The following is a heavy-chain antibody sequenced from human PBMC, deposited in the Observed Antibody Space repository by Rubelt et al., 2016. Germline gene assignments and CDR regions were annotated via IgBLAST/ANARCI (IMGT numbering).Heavy chain of an antibody. J-gene: IGHJ2*01. V-gene: IGHV3-33*01. CDR2: IWYDGSNK. D-gene: IGHD6-6*01. CDR1: GFTFSSYG. CDR3: ARDSGQRYSSSIFGWYFDL. Sequence: ESGGGVVQPGRSLRLSCAASGFTFSSYGMHWVRQAPGKGLEWVAVIWYDGSNKYYADSVKGRFTISRDNSKNTLYLQMNSLRAEDTAVYYCARDSGQRYSSSIFGWYFDLWGRGTLVTVSS.